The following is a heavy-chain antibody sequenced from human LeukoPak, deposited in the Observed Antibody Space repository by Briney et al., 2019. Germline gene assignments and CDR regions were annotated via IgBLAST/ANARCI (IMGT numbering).Heavy chain of an antibody. Sequence: GGSLRLSCGASGFTFSSYWMHWVRQARGKGLVWVSSMSTDGSSTTYAESVRGRFTISRDNAKNTLYLQMNSLRAEDTAVYYCARGAHVLMVYAPFDYWGQGTLVTVSS. D-gene: IGHD2-8*01. V-gene: IGHV3-74*03. CDR3: ARGAHVLMVYAPFDY. CDR2: MSTDGSST. CDR1: GFTFSSYW. J-gene: IGHJ4*02.